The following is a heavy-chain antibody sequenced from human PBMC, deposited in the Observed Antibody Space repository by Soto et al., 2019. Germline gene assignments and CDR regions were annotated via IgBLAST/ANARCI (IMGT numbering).Heavy chain of an antibody. CDR3: ARSGGSNSWYGVFDF. Sequence: QVQLQESGPGLVKPSQTLSVTCTVSGDSITSGPYYLSWVRQLPGRGLEWIGYIYFRGNSYYNPSLKSRNTISLDKSKNQFSLELNSVTAADTAVYYCARSGGSNSWYGVFDFWGQGTLVNVSS. J-gene: IGHJ4*02. CDR1: GDSITSGPYY. V-gene: IGHV4-31*03. CDR2: IYFRGNS. D-gene: IGHD2-15*01.